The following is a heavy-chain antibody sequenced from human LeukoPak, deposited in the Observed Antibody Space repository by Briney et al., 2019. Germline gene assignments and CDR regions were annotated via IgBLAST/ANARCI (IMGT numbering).Heavy chain of an antibody. V-gene: IGHV1-2*02. D-gene: IGHD6-13*01. CDR3: ARGTSNWSTRFPS. CDR2: INPDSGDS. J-gene: IGHJ5*02. Sequence: ASVEVSCKASGYTFTNFYTHWARQAPGQGLEWMGWINPDSGDSNSTQHFQGRVTMTRDTSISTAYMELSGLRSDDTAVYYCARGTSNWSTRFPSWGQGTLVTASS. CDR1: GYTFTNFY.